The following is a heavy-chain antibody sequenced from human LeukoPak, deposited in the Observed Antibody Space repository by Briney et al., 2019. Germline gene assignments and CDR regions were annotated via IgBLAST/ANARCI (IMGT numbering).Heavy chain of an antibody. Sequence: TASETLSLTCAVYGGSFSGYYWSWIRQPPGKGLEWIGEINHSGSTNYNPSLKSRVTISVDTSKNQFSLKLSSVTAADTAVYYCASGAIQSVVDYWGQGTLVTVSS. CDR1: GGSFSGYY. CDR2: INHSGST. V-gene: IGHV4-34*01. J-gene: IGHJ4*02. CDR3: ASGAIQSVVDY. D-gene: IGHD2-15*01.